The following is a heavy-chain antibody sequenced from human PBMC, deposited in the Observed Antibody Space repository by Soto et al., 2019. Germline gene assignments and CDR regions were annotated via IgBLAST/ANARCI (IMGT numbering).Heavy chain of an antibody. CDR1: GGTFSSYA. CDR3: ARPRERQQLVRVGYFYGMDV. D-gene: IGHD6-13*01. CDR2: IIPIFGTA. Sequence: GASVKVSCKASGGTFSSYAISWVRQAPGQGLEWMGGIIPIFGTANYAQKFQGRVTITADESTSTAYMELSSLRSEDTAVYYCARPRERQQLVRVGYFYGMDVWGQGTTVTVSS. V-gene: IGHV1-69*13. J-gene: IGHJ6*02.